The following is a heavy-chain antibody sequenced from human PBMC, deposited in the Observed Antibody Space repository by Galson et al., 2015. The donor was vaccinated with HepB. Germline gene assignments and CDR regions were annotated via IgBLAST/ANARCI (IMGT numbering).Heavy chain of an antibody. CDR1: GYSFTSYW. CDR2: IDPSDSYT. J-gene: IGHJ6*02. Sequence: QSGAEVKKPGESLRISCKGSGYSFTSYWISWVRQMPGKGLEWMGRIDPSDSYTNYSPSFQGHVTISADKSISTAYLQWSSLKASDTAMYYCARPSIAARSFYGMDVWGQGTTVTVSS. D-gene: IGHD6-6*01. CDR3: ARPSIAARSFYGMDV. V-gene: IGHV5-10-1*01.